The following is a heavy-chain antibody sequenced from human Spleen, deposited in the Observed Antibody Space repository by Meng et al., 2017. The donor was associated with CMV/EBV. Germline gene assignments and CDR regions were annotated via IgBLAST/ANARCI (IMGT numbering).Heavy chain of an antibody. V-gene: IGHV1-2*02. Sequence: ASVKVSCKASGYTFIGYYMYWVRQAPGQGLEWMGWIHPHRGDTNYAQQFQGRVTLTRDTSINTGYMELTRLTSDDTAVYYCARDNNWGPDYWGQGTLVTVSS. CDR3: ARDNNWGPDY. D-gene: IGHD7-27*01. CDR1: GYTFIGYY. J-gene: IGHJ4*02. CDR2: IHPHRGDT.